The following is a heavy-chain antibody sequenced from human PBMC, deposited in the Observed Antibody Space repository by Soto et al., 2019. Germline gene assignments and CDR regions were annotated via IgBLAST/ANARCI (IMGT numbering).Heavy chain of an antibody. CDR3: ARGRGSGSYIHYYYGMDV. CDR2: INHSGST. D-gene: IGHD3-10*01. Sequence: SETLSLTCAVYGGSFSGYYWSWIRQPPGKGLEWIGEINHSGSTDYNPSLKSRVTISVDTSKNQFSLKLSSVTAADTAVYYCARGRGSGSYIHYYYGMDVWGQGTTVTVSS. V-gene: IGHV4-34*01. CDR1: GGSFSGYY. J-gene: IGHJ6*02.